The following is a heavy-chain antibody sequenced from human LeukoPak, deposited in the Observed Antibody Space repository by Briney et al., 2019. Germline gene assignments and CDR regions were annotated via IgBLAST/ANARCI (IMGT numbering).Heavy chain of an antibody. J-gene: IGHJ6*02. CDR2: ISYDEINE. Sequence: GGSLRLSCAASGFTLSSYAMHWVRQAPGKGLEWVAVISYDEINEYYADSVKGRFTISRDNSKSTLYLQMNSLRAEDTAVYYCARGRDYYGSGNYYNYCYYDMDVWGQGTTVTVSS. D-gene: IGHD3-10*01. CDR3: ARGRDYYGSGNYYNYCYYDMDV. V-gene: IGHV3-30-3*01. CDR1: GFTLSSYA.